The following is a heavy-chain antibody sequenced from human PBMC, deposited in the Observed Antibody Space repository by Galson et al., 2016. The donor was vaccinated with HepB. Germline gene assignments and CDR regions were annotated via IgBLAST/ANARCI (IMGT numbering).Heavy chain of an antibody. CDR3: ARVLLSGSGGVGY. J-gene: IGHJ4*02. CDR2: INPNRGGT. Sequence: SVKVSCKASGYTFTTYYIHWVRQAPGQGLEWMAWINPNRGGTKYAQRFQDRVTLTKDTSISTAYMELSSLRSDDTALYYCARVLLSGSGGVGYWGQGTLVTVSS. V-gene: IGHV1-2*02. CDR1: GYTFTTYY. D-gene: IGHD3-16*01.